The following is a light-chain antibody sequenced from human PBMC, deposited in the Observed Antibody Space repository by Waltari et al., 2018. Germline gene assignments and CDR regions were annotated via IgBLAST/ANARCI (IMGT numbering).Light chain of an antibody. Sequence: QSVLTQPPSVSGAPGPRVTISCAGSSSNIGATYDVHWYQQLTGTAPTPLIYCHNNRPSGVPDRFSGSKSGTSASLAITGLQAEDEADYYCQSYDNRLSGVIFGGGTRLTVL. V-gene: IGLV1-40*01. J-gene: IGLJ2*01. CDR1: SSNIGATYD. CDR2: CHN. CDR3: QSYDNRLSGVI.